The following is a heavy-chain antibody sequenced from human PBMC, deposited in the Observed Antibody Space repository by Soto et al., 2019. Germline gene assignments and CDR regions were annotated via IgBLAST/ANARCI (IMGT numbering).Heavy chain of an antibody. CDR3: AKDLRYRDYGGGGIGY. D-gene: IGHD4-17*01. CDR2: ISHDGSNK. J-gene: IGHJ4*02. Sequence: PGGSLRLSCAASGFTFSSYGMHWVRQAPGKGLEWVAVISHDGSNKYYADSVKGRFTISRDNSKNTLYLQMNSLRAEDTAVYYCAKDLRYRDYGGGGIGYWGQGTLVTVSS. V-gene: IGHV3-30*18. CDR1: GFTFSSYG.